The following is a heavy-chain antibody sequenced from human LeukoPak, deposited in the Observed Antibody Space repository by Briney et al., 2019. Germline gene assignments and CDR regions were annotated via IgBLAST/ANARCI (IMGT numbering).Heavy chain of an antibody. CDR1: GFTFNTYS. D-gene: IGHD5-24*01. CDR2: IRSKANNYAT. Sequence: GGSLRLSCAASGFTFNTYSMNWARQASGKGLEWVGRIRSKANNYATVYAASVKGRFTISRDESKNTAYLQMNSLKTEDTAVYYCTYEEMTTITYWGRGTLVTVSS. J-gene: IGHJ4*02. CDR3: TYEEMTTITY. V-gene: IGHV3-73*01.